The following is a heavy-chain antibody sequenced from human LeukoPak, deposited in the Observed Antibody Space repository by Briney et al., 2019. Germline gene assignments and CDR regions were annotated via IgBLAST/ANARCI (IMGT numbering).Heavy chain of an antibody. J-gene: IGHJ4*02. D-gene: IGHD6-19*01. V-gene: IGHV5-51*01. CDR2: IYPGDSGT. CDR3: ARRIAVAGPDTEFDY. Sequence: GESLKISCKGSGYSFTSYWIGWVRLMPGKGLEWMGIIYPGDSGTRYSPSFQGQVTISADKSISTAYLQWSSLKASDTAMYYCARRIAVAGPDTEFDYWGQGTLVTVSS. CDR1: GYSFTSYW.